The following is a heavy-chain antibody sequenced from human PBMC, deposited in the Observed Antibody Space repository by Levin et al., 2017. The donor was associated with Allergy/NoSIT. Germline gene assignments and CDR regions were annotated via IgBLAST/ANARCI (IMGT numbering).Heavy chain of an antibody. Sequence: GGSLRLSCAASGFTFSSYAMHWVRQAPGKGLEWVAVISYDGSNKYYADSVKGRFTISRDNSKNTLYLQMNSLRAEDTAVYYCASFAYCSSTSCQEIDYWGQGTLVTVSS. D-gene: IGHD2-2*01. CDR2: ISYDGSNK. J-gene: IGHJ4*02. V-gene: IGHV3-30-3*01. CDR3: ASFAYCSSTSCQEIDY. CDR1: GFTFSSYA.